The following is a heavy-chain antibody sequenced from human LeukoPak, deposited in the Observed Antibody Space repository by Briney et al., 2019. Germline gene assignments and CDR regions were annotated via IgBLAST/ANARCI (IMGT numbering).Heavy chain of an antibody. CDR2: ISDDGRAI. V-gene: IGHV3-48*02. J-gene: IGHJ4*02. D-gene: IGHD1-7*01. Sequence: GGALRLCCAASGLTFRSYRMNWVRQAPGKGLEWISYISDDGRAIYYADSVKGRFAISRDNAKNSLYLQMNSLRDEDTAVYYCARDRNYGPDYWGQGTLVTVSS. CDR1: GLTFRSYR. CDR3: ARDRNYGPDY.